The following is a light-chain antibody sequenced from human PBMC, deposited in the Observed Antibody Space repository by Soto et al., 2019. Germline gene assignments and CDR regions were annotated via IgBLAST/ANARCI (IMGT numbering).Light chain of an antibody. CDR2: GAS. CDR3: QQYDKCPLT. Sequence: EIVMTQSPATLSVSPGERATLSCRANQTVYSNLAWYQQKPGQAPRLLIYGASSRATGIPARFSGSGSGTEFTLTISSLQSEDFAVYYCQQYDKCPLTFGGGTKVEIK. CDR1: QTVYSN. V-gene: IGKV3-15*01. J-gene: IGKJ4*01.